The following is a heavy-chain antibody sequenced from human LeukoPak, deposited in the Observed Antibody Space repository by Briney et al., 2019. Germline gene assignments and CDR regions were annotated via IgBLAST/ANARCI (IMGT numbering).Heavy chain of an antibody. CDR1: GYTLTELS. Sequence: GASVKVPCKVSGYTLTELSMHWVRQAPGKGLEWMGGFDPEDGETIYAQEFQGRVTMTEDTSTDTAYMELSSLRSEDTAVYYCATIGLERLLTYYFDYWGQGTLVTVSS. V-gene: IGHV1-24*01. D-gene: IGHD1-1*01. CDR2: FDPEDGET. CDR3: ATIGLERLLTYYFDY. J-gene: IGHJ4*02.